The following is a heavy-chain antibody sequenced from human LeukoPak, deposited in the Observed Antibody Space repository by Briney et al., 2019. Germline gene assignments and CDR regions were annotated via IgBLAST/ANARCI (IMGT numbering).Heavy chain of an antibody. Sequence: SETLSLTCTVSGGSISSGDYYWSWIRQPPGKGLEWIGYIYYSGSTYYNPSLKSRVTISVDTSKNQFSLKLSSVTAADTAVYYCATVVPRGYYFDYWGQGTLVTVSS. CDR1: GGSISSGDYY. CDR2: IYYSGST. J-gene: IGHJ4*02. D-gene: IGHD2-2*01. V-gene: IGHV4-30-4*08. CDR3: ATVVPRGYYFDY.